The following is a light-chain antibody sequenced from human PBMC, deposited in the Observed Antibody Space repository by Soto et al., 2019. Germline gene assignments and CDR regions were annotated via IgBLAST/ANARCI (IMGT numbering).Light chain of an antibody. Sequence: IMMTQSPATLSVSSGGRATLSCRASQSVSSDLAWYQQKPGQAPRLLIYGASTRATAIPARFSGSGSGTEFTLTISSLQSEDFAVYYCQQYNKWPRTFGQGTKV. CDR2: GAS. CDR3: QQYNKWPRT. J-gene: IGKJ1*01. CDR1: QSVSSD. V-gene: IGKV3-15*01.